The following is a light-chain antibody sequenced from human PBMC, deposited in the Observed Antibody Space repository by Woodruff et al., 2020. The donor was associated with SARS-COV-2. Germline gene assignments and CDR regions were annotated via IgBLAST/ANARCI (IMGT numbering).Light chain of an antibody. CDR1: KLGDKY. V-gene: IGLV3-1*01. J-gene: IGLJ1*01. Sequence: CSGDKLGDKYACWYQQKPGQSPVLVIYQDSKRPSGIPERFSGSNSGNTATLTISGTQAMDEADYYCQAWDSSMGVFGTGT. CDR2: QDS. CDR3: QAWDSSMGV.